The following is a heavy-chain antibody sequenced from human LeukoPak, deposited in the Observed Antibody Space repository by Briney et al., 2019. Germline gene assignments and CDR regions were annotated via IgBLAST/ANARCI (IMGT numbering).Heavy chain of an antibody. J-gene: IGHJ4*02. CDR2: ISGSGGST. CDR3: AKDLGSRILSAYKGGFDY. V-gene: IGHV3-23*01. D-gene: IGHD3-9*01. Sequence: RGRPGNGKKRVSAISGSGGSTYYADSVKSRFTISRDNSKNTLYLQMNSLRAEDTAVYYCAKDLGSRILSAYKGGFDYWGQGTRVIVSS.